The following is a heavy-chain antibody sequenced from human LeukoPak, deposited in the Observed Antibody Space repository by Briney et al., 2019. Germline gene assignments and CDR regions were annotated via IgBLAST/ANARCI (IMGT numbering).Heavy chain of an antibody. CDR1: GGTFSSYA. CDR3: ARDHCSGGSCDSGY. Sequence: SVKVSCKASGGTFSSYAISWVRQAPGQGLEWMGRIIPILGIANYAQKFQGRVTITADKSTSTAYMELSSLRSEDTAVCYCARDHCSGGSCDSGYWGQGTMVTVSS. CDR2: IIPILGIA. D-gene: IGHD2-15*01. J-gene: IGHJ3*01. V-gene: IGHV1-69*04.